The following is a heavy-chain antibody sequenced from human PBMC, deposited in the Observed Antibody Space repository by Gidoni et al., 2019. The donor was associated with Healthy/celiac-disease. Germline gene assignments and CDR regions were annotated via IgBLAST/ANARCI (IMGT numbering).Heavy chain of an antibody. CDR1: GFTFSSYA. CDR2: ISGSGGST. D-gene: IGHD3-22*01. J-gene: IGHJ4*02. V-gene: IGHV3-23*01. Sequence: EVQLLESGGGLVQPGGSLRLSCAASGFTFSSYAMSWVRQAPGKGLEWVSAISGSGGSTYYADSVKGRFTISRDNSKNTLYLQMNSLRAEDTAVYYCAKDPSGYYDSSGYIPPYYFDYWGQGTLVTVSS. CDR3: AKDPSGYYDSSGYIPPYYFDY.